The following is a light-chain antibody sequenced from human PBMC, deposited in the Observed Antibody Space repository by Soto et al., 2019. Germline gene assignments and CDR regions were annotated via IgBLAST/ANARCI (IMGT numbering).Light chain of an antibody. V-gene: IGKV1-39*01. CDR1: QPISNY. Sequence: DIQMTQSPSSLSASVRDRVTITCRASQPISNYVVWYQQKPGHAPRVLIYAASSLQSGVPSRFSGSGSGTEFTLTITNLHPEDSATYYCQQSYRPPWTFGHGTKVEVK. CDR2: AAS. J-gene: IGKJ1*01. CDR3: QQSYRPPWT.